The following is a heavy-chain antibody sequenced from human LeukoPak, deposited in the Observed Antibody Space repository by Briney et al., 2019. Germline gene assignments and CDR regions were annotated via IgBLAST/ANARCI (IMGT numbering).Heavy chain of an antibody. D-gene: IGHD2-15*01. J-gene: IGHJ4*02. CDR1: GYTFTSYG. Sequence: ASVKVSCKASGYTFTSYGISWVRQAPGQGLEWMGWISAYNGNTNYAQKLQGRVTMTTDTSASTAYMELSSLRSEDTAVYYCARARNTGYCSGGSCVIFDCWGQGTLVTVSS. CDR3: ARARNTGYCSGGSCVIFDC. CDR2: ISAYNGNT. V-gene: IGHV1-18*01.